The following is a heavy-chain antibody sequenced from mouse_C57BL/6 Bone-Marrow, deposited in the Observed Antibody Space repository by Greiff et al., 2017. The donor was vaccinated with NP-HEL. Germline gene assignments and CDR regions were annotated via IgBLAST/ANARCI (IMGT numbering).Heavy chain of an antibody. CDR2: ISSGGSYT. J-gene: IGHJ3*01. V-gene: IGHV5-6*02. CDR3: ARRGYGSSFFAY. CDR1: GFTFSSYG. Sequence: EVNVVESGGDLVKPGGSLKLSCAASGFTFSSYGMSWVRQTPDKRLEWVATISSGGSYTYYPDSVKGRFTISRDNAKNTLYLQMSSLKSEDTAMYYCARRGYGSSFFAYWGQGTLVTVSA. D-gene: IGHD1-1*01.